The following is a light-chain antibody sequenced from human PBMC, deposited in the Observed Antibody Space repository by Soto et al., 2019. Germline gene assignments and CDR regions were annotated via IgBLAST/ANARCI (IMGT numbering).Light chain of an antibody. J-gene: IGKJ4*01. CDR1: QDISNY. V-gene: IGKV1-33*01. CDR2: DAS. Sequence: DIQMTQSPSSLSASVGDRFTITCQASQDISNYLNWYQQKPGKAPKLLIYDASNFETGVPSRFSGSGSGTDFTFTISSLQPEDIATYYCQQYDNLPLTFGGGTKVDIK. CDR3: QQYDNLPLT.